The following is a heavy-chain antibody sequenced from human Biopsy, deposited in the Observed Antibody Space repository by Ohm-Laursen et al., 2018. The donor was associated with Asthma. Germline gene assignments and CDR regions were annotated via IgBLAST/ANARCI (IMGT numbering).Heavy chain of an antibody. J-gene: IGHJ3*02. CDR1: GYTFISYA. CDR2: INAGNGNT. Sequence: ASVKVSCKTSGYTFISYAIHWVRQAPGQRLEWMGWINAGNGNTKYAQKFQGRVTITRDTSASTAYMELSSLRSDDTAVYYCARTYYDFLTGQVNDAFDIWGQGTMVTVSS. V-gene: IGHV1-3*01. CDR3: ARTYYDFLTGQVNDAFDI. D-gene: IGHD3-9*01.